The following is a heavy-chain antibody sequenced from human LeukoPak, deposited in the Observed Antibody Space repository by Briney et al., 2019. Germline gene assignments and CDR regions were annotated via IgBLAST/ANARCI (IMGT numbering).Heavy chain of an antibody. J-gene: IGHJ6*02. CDR3: ARAGAPYGSGNYYNSDV. V-gene: IGHV4-59*01. CDR1: GASICSYY. D-gene: IGHD3-10*01. CDR2: IHHSGGA. Sequence: SETLSLTCTVSGASICSYYWSWIRQPPGKGLEWIGYIHHSGGANYNPSLKSRVTISVDTSKNQFSLKLSSVTAADTAVYYCARAGAPYGSGNYYNSDVWGQGTTVTVSS.